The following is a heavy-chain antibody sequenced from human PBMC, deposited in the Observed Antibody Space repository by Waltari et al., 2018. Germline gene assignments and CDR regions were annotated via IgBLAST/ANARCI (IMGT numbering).Heavy chain of an antibody. D-gene: IGHD3-9*01. CDR1: GFRFNTLD. V-gene: IGHV3-48*03. J-gene: IGHJ4*02. Sequence: DVQLVESGGDLVQPGGSLRLSCAASGFRFNTLDMNWVRQAPGKGLEWLSYISNSGDTTHYADPVKGRFTISRDNAKYLLYLQMDSLRVEDTAVYYCVMEYYGILTGYYFAYWGQGTLVTVSS. CDR2: ISNSGDTT. CDR3: VMEYYGILTGYYFAY.